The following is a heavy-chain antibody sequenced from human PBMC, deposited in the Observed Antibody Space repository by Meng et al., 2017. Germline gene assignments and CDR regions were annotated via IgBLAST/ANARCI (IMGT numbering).Heavy chain of an antibody. J-gene: IGHJ4*02. CDR2: IIPIFGTA. CDR3: ARDGVGATEGYFDY. Sequence: LCQCWAGVKKPVSSVKGSCKVSEGSFSRYAICWVRQAPGQGLEWMGGIIPIFGTANYAQKFQGRVTIAADKSTSTAYTELSSMRSEDTAVYYCARDGVGATEGYFDYWGQGTLVTVSS. V-gene: IGHV1-69*06. CDR1: EGSFSRYA. D-gene: IGHD1-26*01.